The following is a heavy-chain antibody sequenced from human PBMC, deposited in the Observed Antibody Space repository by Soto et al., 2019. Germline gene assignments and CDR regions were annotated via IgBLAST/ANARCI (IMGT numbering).Heavy chain of an antibody. CDR3: AREDDVVNHYYGMDV. V-gene: IGHV1-18*01. J-gene: IGHJ6*02. CDR1: GYTFTSYA. CDR2: ISAYNGNT. Sequence: ASVKVSCKASGYTFTSYAMHWVRQAPGQGLEWMGWISAYNGNTNYAQKLQGRVTMTTDTSTSTAYMELRSLRSDDTAVYYCAREDDVVNHYYGMDVWGQGTTVTVSS. D-gene: IGHD2-15*01.